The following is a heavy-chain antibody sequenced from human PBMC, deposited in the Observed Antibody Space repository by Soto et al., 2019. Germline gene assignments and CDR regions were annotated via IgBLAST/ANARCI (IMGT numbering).Heavy chain of an antibody. CDR3: AREGLPDYYYGMDV. V-gene: IGHV4-61*01. J-gene: IGHJ6*02. Sequence: SETLSLTCTVSGGSVSSGSYYWSWIRQPPGKGLEWIGYIYYSGSTNYNPSLKSRVTISVDTSKNQFSLKLSSVTAADTAVYYWAREGLPDYYYGMDVWGQGTTVTVSS. CDR2: IYYSGST. CDR1: GGSVSSGSYY. D-gene: IGHD2-15*01.